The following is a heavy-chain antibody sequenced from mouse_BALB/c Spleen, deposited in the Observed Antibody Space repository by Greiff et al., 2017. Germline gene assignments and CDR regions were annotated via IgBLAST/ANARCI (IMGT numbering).Heavy chain of an antibody. CDR1: GFAFSSYD. J-gene: IGHJ4*01. Sequence: EVHLVESGGGLVKPGGSLKLSCAASGFAFSSYDMSWVRQTPEKRLEWVAYISSGGGSTYYPDTVKGRFTISRDNAKNTLYLQMSSLKSEDTAMYYCARQNDGYYPYAMDYWGQGTSVTVSS. V-gene: IGHV5-12-1*01. D-gene: IGHD2-3*01. CDR2: ISSGGGST. CDR3: ARQNDGYYPYAMDY.